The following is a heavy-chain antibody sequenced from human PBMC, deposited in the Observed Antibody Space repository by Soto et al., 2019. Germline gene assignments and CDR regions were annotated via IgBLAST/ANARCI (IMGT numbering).Heavy chain of an antibody. CDR2: IYSGGNP. CDR1: GFSVGGNY. Sequence: GGSLRLSCAASGFSVGGNYMSWVRQAPGKGLELVSLIYSGGNPFYADSMKGRFTLSRDNSNNMLYLQMDSLRAEDTAVYYCARGPNSDCWGQGTLVTVSS. CDR3: ARGPNSDC. D-gene: IGHD2-21*01. J-gene: IGHJ4*02. V-gene: IGHV3-53*01.